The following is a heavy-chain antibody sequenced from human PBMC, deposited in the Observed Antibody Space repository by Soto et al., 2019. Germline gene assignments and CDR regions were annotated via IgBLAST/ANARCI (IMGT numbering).Heavy chain of an antibody. J-gene: IGHJ4*02. V-gene: IGHV1-69*04. CDR3: ARDRSSGWYLPFDY. Sequence: SVKVSCKASGGTFSSYTISWVRQAPGQGLEWMGRIIPILGIANYAQKFQGRVTITADKSTSTAYMELSSLRSEDTAVYYCARDRSSGWYLPFDYWGQGTLVTLSS. CDR1: GGTFSSYT. CDR2: IIPILGIA. D-gene: IGHD6-19*01.